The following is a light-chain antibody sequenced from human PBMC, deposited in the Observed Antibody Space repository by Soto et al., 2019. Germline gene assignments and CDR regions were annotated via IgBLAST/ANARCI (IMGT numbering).Light chain of an antibody. CDR3: QKGYSMPLN. CDR1: LNINNY. V-gene: IGKV1-39*01. J-gene: IGKJ4*01. CDR2: AAS. Sequence: DIQMTHSPSSLSASVVDRVTITFLASLNINNYLSWYQQKPGKAPRLLIYAASTLQSGAASRFSGSGSATDFTLTINSLQPEDFATYFCQKGYSMPLNFGGGTKVDIK.